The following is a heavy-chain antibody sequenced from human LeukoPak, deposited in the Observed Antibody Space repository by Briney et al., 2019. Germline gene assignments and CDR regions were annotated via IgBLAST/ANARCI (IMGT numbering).Heavy chain of an antibody. CDR1: GYTFTSYG. CDR3: ARFEILRRTIFGVVPGTNDY. V-gene: IGHV1-18*01. D-gene: IGHD3-3*01. J-gene: IGHJ4*02. Sequence: GASMKVSCKASGYTFTSYGISWVRQAPGQGLEWMGWISAYNGNTNYAQKLQGRVTMTTDTSTSTAYMELRSLRSDDTAVYYCARFEILRRTIFGVVPGTNDYWGQGTLVTVSS. CDR2: ISAYNGNT.